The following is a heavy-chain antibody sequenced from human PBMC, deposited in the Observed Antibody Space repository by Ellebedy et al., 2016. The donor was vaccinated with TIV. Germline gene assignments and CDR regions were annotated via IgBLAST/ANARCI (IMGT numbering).Heavy chain of an antibody. D-gene: IGHD1-1*01. Sequence: GESLKISCAASGFTFSSYAVTWVRQAQGKGPEWVSSISGSGDVTYYADSVEGRFTISRDNSKNKLFLQMDSLKAEDTAVYYCAAEGTILWYWGQGALVTVSS. CDR2: ISGSGDVT. CDR3: AAEGTILWY. J-gene: IGHJ4*02. V-gene: IGHV3-23*01. CDR1: GFTFSSYA.